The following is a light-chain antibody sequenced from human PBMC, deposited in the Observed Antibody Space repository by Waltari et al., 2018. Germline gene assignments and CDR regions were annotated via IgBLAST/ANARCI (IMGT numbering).Light chain of an antibody. Sequence: DIQMTQSPSSLSASVGDRVTITCRASQTIATYLNWYQQKPGKAPNLLISGASDLQSGVPSRFSGGGSGTDFSLTISSLQPEDFATYYCQQSYDTVLTFGGGTRVEI. V-gene: IGKV1-39*01. CDR3: QQSYDTVLT. CDR2: GAS. J-gene: IGKJ4*01. CDR1: QTIATY.